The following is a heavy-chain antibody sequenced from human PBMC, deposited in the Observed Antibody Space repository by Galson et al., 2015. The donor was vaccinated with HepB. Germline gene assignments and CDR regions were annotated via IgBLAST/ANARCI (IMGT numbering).Heavy chain of an antibody. J-gene: IGHJ4*02. CDR1: GYTFTSYG. V-gene: IGHV1-18*04. Sequence: QSGAEVKKPGASVKVSCKASGYTFTSYGISWVRQAPGQGLEWMGWISAYNGNTSYAQKFQGRVTMTRDTSTSTVYMELSSLRSEDTAVYYCARVVAGNPDYWGQGTLVTVSS. CDR2: ISAYNGNT. D-gene: IGHD6-19*01. CDR3: ARVVAGNPDY.